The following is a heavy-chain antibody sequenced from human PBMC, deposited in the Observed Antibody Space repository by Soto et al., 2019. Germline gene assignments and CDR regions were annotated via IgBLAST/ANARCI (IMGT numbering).Heavy chain of an antibody. CDR3: ARPPGYISDWYYFDL. Sequence: ASVKVSCKGSGYTFIDYYVHWVRQAPGQGFEWMGRISPKSGGTNYAQKFQGRVTMTWDTSRNTAYMELSSLMSEDTAVYYCARPPGYISDWYYFDLWGQGTLVTVSS. CDR2: ISPKSGGT. D-gene: IGHD6-19*01. CDR1: GYTFIDYY. J-gene: IGHJ4*02. V-gene: IGHV1-2*02.